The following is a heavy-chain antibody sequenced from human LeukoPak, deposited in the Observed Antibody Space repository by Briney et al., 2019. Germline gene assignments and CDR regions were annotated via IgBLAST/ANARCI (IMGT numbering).Heavy chain of an antibody. CDR1: ESTFNTYN. Sequence: GASLRLSCAASESTFNTYNMNWVRQAPGKGLEWLSNIDGSSSAIYYADSVKGRFTISRDNAKKSMYLQMTSLRVEDTAVYYCAGISSWYYMDVWGKGTTVTVSS. V-gene: IGHV3-48*01. CDR3: AGISSWYYMDV. CDR2: IDGSSSAI. D-gene: IGHD6-13*01. J-gene: IGHJ6*03.